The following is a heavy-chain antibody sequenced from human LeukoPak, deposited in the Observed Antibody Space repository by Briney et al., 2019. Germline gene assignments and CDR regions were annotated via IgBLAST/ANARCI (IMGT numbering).Heavy chain of an antibody. CDR2: ISYDGSNK. D-gene: IGHD6-13*01. V-gene: IGHV3-30*18. CDR3: AKGYRRSWILLDY. J-gene: IGHJ4*02. CDR1: GFTFSSYG. Sequence: PGGSLRLSCAASGFTFSSYGMHWVRQAPGKGLEWVAVISYDGSNKYYADSVKGRFTISRDNSKNTLYLQMDSLRAEDTAGYYCAKGYRRSWILLDYWGQGTLVTVSS.